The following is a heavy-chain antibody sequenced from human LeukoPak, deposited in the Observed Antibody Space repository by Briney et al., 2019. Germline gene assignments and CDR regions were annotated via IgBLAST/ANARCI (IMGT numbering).Heavy chain of an antibody. V-gene: IGHV3-23*01. Sequence: PGGSLRLSCAASGFTFRNYSMNWARQAPGKGLEWVSAISGSGGSTYYADSVKGRFTISRDNSKNTLYLQMNSLRAEDTAVYYCAKPYYDILTGYPFDYWGQGTLVTVSS. CDR3: AKPYYDILTGYPFDY. J-gene: IGHJ4*02. CDR2: ISGSGGST. CDR1: GFTFRNYS. D-gene: IGHD3-9*01.